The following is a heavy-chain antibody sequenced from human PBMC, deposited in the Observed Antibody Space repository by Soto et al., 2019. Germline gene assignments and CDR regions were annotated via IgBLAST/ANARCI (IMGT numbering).Heavy chain of an antibody. CDR2: ISGSGGST. CDR3: AKDPALVASTEWFDP. Sequence: EVQLLESGGGLVQPGGSLRLSCAASGFTFSSYAMSWVRQAPGKGLEWVSAISGSGGSTYYADSVKGRFTISRDNSTNTLYLQMNSLRAENTAVYYCAKDPALVASTEWFDPWGQGTLVTVSS. CDR1: GFTFSSYA. D-gene: IGHD5-12*01. J-gene: IGHJ5*02. V-gene: IGHV3-23*01.